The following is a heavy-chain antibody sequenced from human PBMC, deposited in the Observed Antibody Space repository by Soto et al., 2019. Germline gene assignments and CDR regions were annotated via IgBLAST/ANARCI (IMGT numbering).Heavy chain of an antibody. V-gene: IGHV1-2*02. CDR1: GYTFTGHY. CDR3: AVGVIASDAMDV. J-gene: IGHJ6*02. Sequence: QVQLVQSGTEVKKPGASVKVSCKASGYTFTGHYLHWVRQAPGQGLEWMGWINPNTGGTHYAQTFQDRVTLTRDMSINTAYMEVARLRYDGSAMYYCAVGVIASDAMDVWGQGTTVIVSS. D-gene: IGHD3-22*01. CDR2: INPNTGGT.